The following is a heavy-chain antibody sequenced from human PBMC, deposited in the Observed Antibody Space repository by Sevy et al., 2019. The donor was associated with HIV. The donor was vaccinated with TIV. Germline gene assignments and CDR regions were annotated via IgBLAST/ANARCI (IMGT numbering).Heavy chain of an antibody. V-gene: IGHV5-51*01. CDR1: GYSFTTYW. Sequence: GESLKISCKGSGYSFTTYWIGWVRQMPGKGLEWMGTIYPGDSDTRYSPSFQGQVTISVDKAISTAYSQWSSLTASDTAMYYCARGGAGMFDYWGQGTLVTVSS. CDR2: IYPGDSDT. J-gene: IGHJ4*02. CDR3: ARGGAGMFDY. D-gene: IGHD3-16*01.